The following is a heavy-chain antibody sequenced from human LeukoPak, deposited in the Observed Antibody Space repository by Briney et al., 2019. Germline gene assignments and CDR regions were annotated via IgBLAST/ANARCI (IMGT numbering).Heavy chain of an antibody. V-gene: IGHV3-66*01. CDR3: ARDGEEYYDFWSGYSPPDY. J-gene: IGHJ4*02. Sequence: PGGSVTLLCAASVFTDSSNYMRWVRQARGEGVVWVSVIYSCGSTYYADSVKGRFTISREHSKNTLYLQMNSLRAEDTAVYYCARDGEEYYDFWSGYSPPDYWGQGTLVTVSS. D-gene: IGHD3-3*01. CDR2: IYSCGST. CDR1: VFTDSSNY.